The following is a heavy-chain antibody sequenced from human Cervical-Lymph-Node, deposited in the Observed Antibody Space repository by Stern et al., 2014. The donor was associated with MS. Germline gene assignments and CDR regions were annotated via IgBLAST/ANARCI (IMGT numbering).Heavy chain of an antibody. V-gene: IGHV1-46*01. CDR3: ARDLGDVAAAGFLAY. Sequence: QVQLVESGAEVQKSGASVKVSCKASGYSFTSYYMHWVRQAPGQGLEWMGIINPSRDSTTYAQRFQGRIKMTTDTSTNTFYMQLRSLRSEDTAMYYCARDLGDVAAAGFLAYWGQGTLVTVSS. CDR2: INPSRDST. CDR1: GYSFTSYY. J-gene: IGHJ4*02. D-gene: IGHD6-13*01.